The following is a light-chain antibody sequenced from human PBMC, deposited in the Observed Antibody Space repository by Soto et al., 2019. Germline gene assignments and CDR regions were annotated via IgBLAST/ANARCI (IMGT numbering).Light chain of an antibody. CDR1: QGIGSW. CDR3: QQYDTYWT. CDR2: KAS. J-gene: IGKJ1*01. V-gene: IGKV1-5*03. Sequence: IQMTQSPSTLSASVGDRVIITCLASQGIGSWLAWYQQKPGKAPKLLIYKASTLESGVPSMFSGSGSGTDFTLTISSLQPDDFATYYCQQYDTYWTFGQGTKVEIK.